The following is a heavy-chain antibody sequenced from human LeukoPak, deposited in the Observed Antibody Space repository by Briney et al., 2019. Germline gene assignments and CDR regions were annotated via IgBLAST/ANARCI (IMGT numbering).Heavy chain of an antibody. CDR3: VKDKAYSSSWGYFDY. Sequence: PAGSVRLSCAASGFSFSNYAMNWVRQAPGKGLEWVSCIGGCGESTYYSDSVRGRFTISRDNSKNTLYLQMNSLRAEDTAIYYCVKDKAYSSSWGYFDYWGQGTLVTVSS. CDR2: IGGCGEST. CDR1: GFSFSNYA. J-gene: IGHJ4*02. D-gene: IGHD6-13*01. V-gene: IGHV3-23*01.